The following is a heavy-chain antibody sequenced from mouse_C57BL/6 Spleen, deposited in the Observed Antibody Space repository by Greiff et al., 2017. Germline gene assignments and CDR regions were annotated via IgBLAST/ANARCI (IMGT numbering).Heavy chain of an antibody. CDR2: IWSGGST. Sequence: VQLQQSGPGLVQPSQSLSITCTVSGFSLTSYGVHWVRQSPGKGLEWLGVIWSGGSTDYNAAFISRLSISKDNSKSQVFFKMNSLQADDTAIYYCARGGGVAYFDYWGQGTTLTVSS. CDR1: GFSLTSYG. V-gene: IGHV2-2*01. J-gene: IGHJ2*01. D-gene: IGHD1-1*02. CDR3: ARGGGVAYFDY.